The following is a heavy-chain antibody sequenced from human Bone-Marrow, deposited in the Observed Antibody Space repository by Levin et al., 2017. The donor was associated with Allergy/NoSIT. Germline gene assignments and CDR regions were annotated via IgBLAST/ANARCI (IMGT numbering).Heavy chain of an antibody. CDR3: ARGNDPEPIENWYFDL. CDR2: ISYDGSNK. D-gene: IGHD1-1*01. CDR1: GFTFSSYA. V-gene: IGHV3-30-3*01. Sequence: GGSLRLSCAASGFTFSSYAMHWVRQAPGKGLEWVAVISYDGSNKYYADSVKGRFTISRDNSKNTLYLQMNSLRAEDTAVYYCARGNDPEPIENWYFDLWGRGTLVTVSS. J-gene: IGHJ2*01.